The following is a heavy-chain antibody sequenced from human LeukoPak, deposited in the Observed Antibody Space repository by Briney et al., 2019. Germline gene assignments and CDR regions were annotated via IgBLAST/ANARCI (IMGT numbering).Heavy chain of an antibody. V-gene: IGHV3-23*01. Sequence: PGGSLRLSCAASGFTFSSYAMSWVRQAPGKGLEWVSLISGSGGSTYYADSVKGRFTISRDNSKNTLYLQMNSLRAEDTALYYCARGPPTYYYDSGGAPYAFDIWGQGTMVTVSS. CDR2: ISGSGGST. CDR1: GFTFSSYA. CDR3: ARGPPTYYYDSGGAPYAFDI. J-gene: IGHJ3*02. D-gene: IGHD3-22*01.